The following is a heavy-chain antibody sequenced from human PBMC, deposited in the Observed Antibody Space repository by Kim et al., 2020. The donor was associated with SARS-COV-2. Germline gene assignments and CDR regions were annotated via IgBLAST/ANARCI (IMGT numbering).Heavy chain of an antibody. CDR1: GFTFSSYA. Sequence: GGSLRLSCAASGFTFSSYAMHWVRQAPGKGLEWVAVISYDGSNKYYADSVKGRFTISRDNSKNTLYLQMNSLRAEDTAVYYCARERGDILEWSEYYFDY. CDR2: ISYDGSNK. D-gene: IGHD3-3*01. V-gene: IGHV3-30*04. CDR3: ARERGDILEWSEYYFDY. J-gene: IGHJ4*01.